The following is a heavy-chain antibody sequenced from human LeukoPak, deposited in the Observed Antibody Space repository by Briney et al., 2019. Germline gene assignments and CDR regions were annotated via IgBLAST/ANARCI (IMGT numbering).Heavy chain of an antibody. CDR3: ARDGNYYDFWSGYYDYYYYMDV. D-gene: IGHD3-3*01. Sequence: GGSLRLSCAASGFTFSSYWMSWVRQAPGKGLEWVANIKQDGSEKYYVDSVKGRFTISRDNAKNSLYLQMNSLRAEDTAVYYCARDGNYYDFWSGYYDYYYYMDVWGKGTTVTVSS. J-gene: IGHJ6*03. CDR2: IKQDGSEK. V-gene: IGHV3-7*01. CDR1: GFTFSSYW.